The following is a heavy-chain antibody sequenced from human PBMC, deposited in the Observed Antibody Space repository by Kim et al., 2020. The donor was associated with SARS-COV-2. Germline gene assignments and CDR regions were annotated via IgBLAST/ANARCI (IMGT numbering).Heavy chain of an antibody. CDR3: AREFSAGMDV. J-gene: IGHJ6*02. V-gene: IGHV1-2*02. Sequence: GTNDARKFPGRVTLTRETSISTAYMELGRLTSDDTAVYYCAREFSAGMDVWGQGTTVTVSS. D-gene: IGHD3-10*01. CDR2: GT.